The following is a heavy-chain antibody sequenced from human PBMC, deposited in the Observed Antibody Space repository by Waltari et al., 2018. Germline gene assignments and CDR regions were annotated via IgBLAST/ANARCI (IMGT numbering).Heavy chain of an antibody. D-gene: IGHD5-12*01. CDR1: GGSVSNGGYY. CDR2: IYYSGST. Sequence: QLQLQESGPGLVKPSETLSLTCTVSGGSVSNGGYYWCWNRQPPGKGLEWIGYIYYSGSTNYNPSLKSRVTISIDTSKNQFSLKLSSVTAADTAVYYCARDFGSGYDFDYWGQGILVTVSS. V-gene: IGHV4-61*08. CDR3: ARDFGSGYDFDY. J-gene: IGHJ4*02.